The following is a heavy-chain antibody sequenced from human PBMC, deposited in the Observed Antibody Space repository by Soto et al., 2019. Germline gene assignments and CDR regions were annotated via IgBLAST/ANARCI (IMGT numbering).Heavy chain of an antibody. D-gene: IGHD4-4*01. J-gene: IGHJ4*02. CDR1: GFTFSSYG. CDR3: ASAIGHVYSIGY. CDR2: IWYDGSNK. V-gene: IGHV3-33*01. Sequence: QVQLVESGGGVVQPGRSLRLSCAASGFTFSSYGMHWVRQAPGKGLEWVAVIWYDGSNKYYADSVKGRFTISRDNSKNTLYLQMNSLRAEDTAVYYCASAIGHVYSIGYWGQGTLVTVSS.